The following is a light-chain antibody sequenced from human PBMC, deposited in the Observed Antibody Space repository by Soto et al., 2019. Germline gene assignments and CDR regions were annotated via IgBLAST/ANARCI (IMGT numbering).Light chain of an antibody. CDR1: SGSIASNY. J-gene: IGLJ2*01. Sequence: NFMLTQPHSVSESPGKTVTISCNRSSGSIASNYVQWYQQRPGSAPTTVIYEDNQRPSGVPDRFSGSIDSSSNSASLTISGLKTEDEADYYCQSYDSINLYVVFGGGTKLTVL. CDR2: EDN. CDR3: QSYDSINLYVV. V-gene: IGLV6-57*04.